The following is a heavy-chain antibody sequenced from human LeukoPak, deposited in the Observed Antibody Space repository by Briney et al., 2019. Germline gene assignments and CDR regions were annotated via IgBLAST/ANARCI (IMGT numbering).Heavy chain of an antibody. V-gene: IGHV1-2*02. Sequence: GASVKVSCKASGYTFTGYYMHWVRQAPGQGLEWMGWINPNSGGTNYAQKFQGRVTMTRDTSISTAYMELSRLRSDDTAVYYCARVYYYDSSGPSLDCWGQGTLVTVSS. CDR1: GYTFTGYY. D-gene: IGHD3-22*01. CDR2: INPNSGGT. CDR3: ARVYYYDSSGPSLDC. J-gene: IGHJ4*02.